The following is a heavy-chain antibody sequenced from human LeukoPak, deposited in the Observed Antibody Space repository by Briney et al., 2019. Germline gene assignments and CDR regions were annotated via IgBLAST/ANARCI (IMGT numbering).Heavy chain of an antibody. V-gene: IGHV1-69*04. J-gene: IGHJ5*02. D-gene: IGHD6-13*01. CDR2: IIPIFGIA. Sequence: SVKVSCKASGGTFSSYAISWVRQAPGHGLEWMGRIIPIFGIANYAQKFQGRVTITADKSTSTAYMELSSLRSEDTAVYYCARVKVEGGYQRSIAAAGEGWFDPWGQGTLVTVSS. CDR1: GGTFSSYA. CDR3: ARVKVEGGYQRSIAAAGEGWFDP.